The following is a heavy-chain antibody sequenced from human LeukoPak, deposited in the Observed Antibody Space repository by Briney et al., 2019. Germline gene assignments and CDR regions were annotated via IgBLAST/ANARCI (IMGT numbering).Heavy chain of an antibody. J-gene: IGHJ6*02. Sequence: GASVKVSCKASGGTFSSYAISWVRQAPGQGLEWMGGIIPIFGTANYAQKFQGRVTITADESTSTAYMELSSLRSEDTAVYYCARYGSGSYYHYYYYGMDVWGQGTTVTVSS. CDR2: IIPIFGTA. V-gene: IGHV1-69*13. CDR1: GGTFSSYA. D-gene: IGHD3-10*01. CDR3: ARYGSGSYYHYYYYGMDV.